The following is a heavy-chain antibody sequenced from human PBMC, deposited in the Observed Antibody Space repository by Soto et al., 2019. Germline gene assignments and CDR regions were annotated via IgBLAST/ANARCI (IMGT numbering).Heavy chain of an antibody. Sequence: QVQLQESGPRLVKPSESLSLTCGVSGGTVASSHWRKLVRQSPGRGLEWIGNVYHTGDTNFNPSLQSRVTFSGDKSNNQFSLRLTAVTAAYTAVYFCAREIVTAGGNNYFDPWGPGTLVTVSS. J-gene: IGHJ5*02. CDR3: AREIVTAGGNNYFDP. CDR1: GGTVASSHW. V-gene: IGHV4-4*02. CDR2: VYHTGDT. D-gene: IGHD2-21*02.